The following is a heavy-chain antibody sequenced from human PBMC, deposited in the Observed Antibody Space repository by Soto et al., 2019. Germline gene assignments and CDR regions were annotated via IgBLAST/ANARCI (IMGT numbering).Heavy chain of an antibody. CDR2: IKARGGST. CDR3: ARVGYSLTGPTLHFHGLDV. Sequence: ASVKVSCKTSGYNFTSHYIHCVRQAPGQRLEAMERIKARGGSTNYPQKLQGKSTMTRDTSTHTHYMELSSLRSENTDTYSYARVGYSLTGPTLHFHGLDVWGQGTTVTVSS. CDR1: GYNFTSHY. V-gene: IGHV1-46*01. D-gene: IGHD3-9*01. J-gene: IGHJ6*02.